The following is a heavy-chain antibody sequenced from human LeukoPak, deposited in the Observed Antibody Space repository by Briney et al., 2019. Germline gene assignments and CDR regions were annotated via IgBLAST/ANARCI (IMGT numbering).Heavy chain of an antibody. CDR2: IYTSGST. V-gene: IGHV4-4*09. Sequence: PSETPSLTCTVSGGSISSYYWSWIRQPPGKGLEWIGYIYTSGSTNYNPSLKSRVTISVDTSKNQFSLKLSSVTAADTAVYYCARPIAGFDAFDIWGQGTMVTVSS. CDR1: GGSISSYY. CDR3: ARPIAGFDAFDI. D-gene: IGHD2-15*01. J-gene: IGHJ3*02.